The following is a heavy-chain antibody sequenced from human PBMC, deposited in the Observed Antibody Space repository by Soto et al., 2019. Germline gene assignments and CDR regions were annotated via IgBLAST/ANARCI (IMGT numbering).Heavy chain of an antibody. J-gene: IGHJ6*02. D-gene: IGHD5-12*01. V-gene: IGHV1-69*12. Sequence: QVQLVQSGAEVKKPGSSVKVSCKASGGTFSSYAISWVRQAPGQGLEWMGGIIPIFDTADYAQKFQGRVTITADESTSTAYMELRSLSSEDTAVYYCASQVRDGYQFFYYYGMDVWGQGTTVTVSS. CDR2: IIPIFDTA. CDR1: GGTFSSYA. CDR3: ASQVRDGYQFFYYYGMDV.